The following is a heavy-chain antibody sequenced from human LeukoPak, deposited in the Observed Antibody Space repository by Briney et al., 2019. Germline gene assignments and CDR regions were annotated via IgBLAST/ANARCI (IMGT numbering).Heavy chain of an antibody. V-gene: IGHV5-51*01. CDR3: ARRYGSGSYYYYYGMDV. J-gene: IGHJ6*02. D-gene: IGHD3-10*01. CDR1: GYSFTSYW. CDR2: IYPGDSDT. Sequence: GESLKISCKGSGYSFTSYWIGWVRQVPGKGLEWMGIIYPGDSDTRYSPSFQGQVTISADKSISTAYLQWSSLKASDTAMYYCARRYGSGSYYYYYGMDVWGRGTTVTVSS.